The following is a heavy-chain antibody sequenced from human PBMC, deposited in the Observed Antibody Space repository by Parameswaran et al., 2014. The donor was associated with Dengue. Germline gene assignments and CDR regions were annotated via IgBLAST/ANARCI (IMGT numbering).Heavy chain of an antibody. CDR2: LKAKTDGGTT. V-gene: IGHV3-15*01. J-gene: IGHJ3*02. D-gene: IGHD3-22*01. Sequence: RWIRPSPQGRGWSGLAVLKAKTDGGTTDYAAPVKGRFTISRDDSKNTLYLQMNSLKTEDTAVYYCTAAAVDYYDSSGAFDIWGQGTMVTVSS. CDR3: TAAAVDYYDSSGAFDI.